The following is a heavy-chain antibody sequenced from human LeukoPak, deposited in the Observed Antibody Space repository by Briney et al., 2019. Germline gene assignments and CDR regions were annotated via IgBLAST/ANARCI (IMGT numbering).Heavy chain of an antibody. D-gene: IGHD3-22*01. CDR1: GGSFSGYY. CDR2: INHSGNT. V-gene: IGHV4-34*01. J-gene: IGHJ4*02. Sequence: SETLSLTCAVYGGSFSGYYWSWIRQPPGKGLEWIGEINHSGNTNYNPSLKSRVTISVDTSKNQFSLKLSSVTAADTAVYYCARAWYYYDSSGYYPFDYWGQGTLVTVSS. CDR3: ARAWYYYDSSGYYPFDY.